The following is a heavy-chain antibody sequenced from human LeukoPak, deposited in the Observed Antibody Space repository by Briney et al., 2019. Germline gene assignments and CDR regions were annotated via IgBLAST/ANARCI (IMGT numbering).Heavy chain of an antibody. CDR1: GFTFSSYW. D-gene: IGHD3-3*01. V-gene: IGHV3-7*01. CDR2: IKQDGSEK. CDR3: ARDFGFRYDAFDI. Sequence: TGGSLRLSCAASGFTFSSYWMSWVRQAPGKWLEWVANIKQDGSEKYYVDSVKGRFTISRDNAKNSLYLQMNSLRAEDTAVYYCARDFGFRYDAFDIWGQGTMVTVSS. J-gene: IGHJ3*02.